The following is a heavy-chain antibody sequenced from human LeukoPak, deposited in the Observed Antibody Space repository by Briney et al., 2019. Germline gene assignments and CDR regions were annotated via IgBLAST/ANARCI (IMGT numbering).Heavy chain of an antibody. CDR1: GGSFRGDY. J-gene: IGHJ4*02. CDR3: ARAPPPDY. V-gene: IGHV4-34*01. Sequence: SETLSLTCAVYGGSFRGDYWSWIRQPPGKGLEWIGEINHSGSSNYNPSLKSRVTISVDTPKNQFSLKLSSVTPADTAVYYCARAPPPDYWGQGTLVTVSS. CDR2: INHSGSS.